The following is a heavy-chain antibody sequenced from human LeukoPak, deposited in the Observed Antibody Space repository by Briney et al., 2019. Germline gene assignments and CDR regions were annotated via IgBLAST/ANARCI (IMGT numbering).Heavy chain of an antibody. CDR3: AKSSMIVVESFDY. V-gene: IGHV3-23*01. Sequence: GGSLRLSCAASGFTFSSYAMSWVRPAPGKGLEWVSAISGSGGSTYYADSVKGRFTISRDNSKNTLYLQMNSLRAEDTAAYYCAKSSMIVVESFDYWGQGTLVTVSS. CDR2: ISGSGGST. J-gene: IGHJ4*02. D-gene: IGHD3-22*01. CDR1: GFTFSSYA.